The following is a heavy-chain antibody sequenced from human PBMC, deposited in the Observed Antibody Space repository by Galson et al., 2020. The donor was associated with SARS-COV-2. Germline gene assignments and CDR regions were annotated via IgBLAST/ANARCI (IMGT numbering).Heavy chain of an antibody. Sequence: SETLSLTCTVSGCSINSGDYYWSWIRQHPEKGLEWIGYIYYSGSTYYNPSLKSRVTISIDTSNNQFSLRLSAVTAADTALYYCARYEYDTLAFGAWGQGTLVTVSS. D-gene: IGHD5-12*01. CDR2: IYYSGST. J-gene: IGHJ5*02. CDR3: ARYEYDTLAFGA. CDR1: GCSINSGDYY. V-gene: IGHV4-31*03.